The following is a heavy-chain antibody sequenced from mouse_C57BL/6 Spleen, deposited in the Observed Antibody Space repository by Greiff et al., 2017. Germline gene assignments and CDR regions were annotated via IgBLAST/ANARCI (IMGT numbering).Heavy chain of an antibody. D-gene: IGHD2-3*01. CDR3: GRERGYSFAY. CDR1: GYTFTSYW. Sequence: QVQLQQPGAELVKPGASVKLSCKASGYTFTSYWMHWVKQRPGQGLEWIGMIHPNSGSTNYNEKFKSKATLTVDKSSSTAYMQLSSLTSEDSAVYYCGRERGYSFAYWGQGTLVTVSA. V-gene: IGHV1-64*01. CDR2: IHPNSGST. J-gene: IGHJ3*01.